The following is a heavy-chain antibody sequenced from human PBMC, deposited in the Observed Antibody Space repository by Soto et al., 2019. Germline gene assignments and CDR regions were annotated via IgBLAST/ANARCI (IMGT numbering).Heavy chain of an antibody. CDR1: GGTFSSYT. V-gene: IGHV1-69*08. CDR2: IIPILGIA. CDR3: AREGGGTGYYFDY. Sequence: QVQLVQSGAEVKTPGSSVKVSCKASGGTFSSYTISWVRQAPGQGLEWMGRIIPILGIANYAQKFQGRVTITANKPTSTAYMELGSLRAEDTAVYYCAREGGGTGYYFDYWGQGTLVTVSS. D-gene: IGHD3-10*01. J-gene: IGHJ4*02.